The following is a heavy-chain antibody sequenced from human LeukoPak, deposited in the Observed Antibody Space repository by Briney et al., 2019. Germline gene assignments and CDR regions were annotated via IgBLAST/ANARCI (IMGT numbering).Heavy chain of an antibody. CDR2: ISYDGSNK. CDR3: ARGAAHDY. CDR1: GFTFSSYA. V-gene: IGHV3-30*04. J-gene: IGHJ4*02. D-gene: IGHD6-25*01. Sequence: PGGSLRLSCAASGFTFSSYAMHWVRQAPGKGLEWVAVISYDGSNKYYADSVKGRFTISRDNSKNTLYLQMNSLRAEDTAVYYCARGAAHDYWGQGNLVTVSS.